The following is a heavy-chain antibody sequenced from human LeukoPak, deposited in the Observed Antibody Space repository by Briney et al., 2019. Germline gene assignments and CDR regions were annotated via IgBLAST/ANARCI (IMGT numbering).Heavy chain of an antibody. Sequence: ASVKVSCKASGYTFTGYYMHWVRQAPGQGLEWMGWINPNSGGTNYAQKFQGRVTMTRDTSISTAYMELSRLRSDDTAVYYCARVNDYVWGSYRYKSPQYWGQGTLVTVSS. J-gene: IGHJ4*02. D-gene: IGHD3-16*02. CDR2: INPNSGGT. V-gene: IGHV1-2*02. CDR3: ARVNDYVWGSYRYKSPQY. CDR1: GYTFTGYY.